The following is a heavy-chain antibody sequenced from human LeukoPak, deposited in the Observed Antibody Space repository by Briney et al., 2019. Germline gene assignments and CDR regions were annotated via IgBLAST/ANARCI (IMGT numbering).Heavy chain of an antibody. Sequence: PGGSLRLSCAASGFTFSSTWMSWVRQAPGKGLEWVSSISSSSSYIYYADSVKGRFTISRDNAKNSLYLQMNSLRAEDTAVYYCARPAQSDYYDSSGYYFHYYMDVWGKGTTVTVSS. V-gene: IGHV3-21*01. CDR2: ISSSSSYI. J-gene: IGHJ6*03. D-gene: IGHD3-22*01. CDR1: GFTFSSTW. CDR3: ARPAQSDYYDSSGYYFHYYMDV.